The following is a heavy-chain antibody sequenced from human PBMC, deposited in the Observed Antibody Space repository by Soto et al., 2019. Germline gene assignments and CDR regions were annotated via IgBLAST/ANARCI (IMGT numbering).Heavy chain of an antibody. D-gene: IGHD5-12*01. CDR3: AKDRYSGYDLPRDFDY. V-gene: IGHV3-23*01. CDR1: GFTFSSYA. J-gene: IGHJ4*02. CDR2: ISGSGGST. Sequence: EVQLLESGGGLVQPGGSLRLSCAASGFTFSSYAMSWVRQAPGKGLEWVSAISGSGGSTYYADSVKGRFTISRDNSKNXLYLQMNSLRAEDTAVYYCAKDRYSGYDLPRDFDYWGQGTLVTVSS.